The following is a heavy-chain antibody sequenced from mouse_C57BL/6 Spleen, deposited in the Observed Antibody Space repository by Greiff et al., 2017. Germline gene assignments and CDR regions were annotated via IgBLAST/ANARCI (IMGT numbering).Heavy chain of an antibody. Sequence: LQESGAELVRPGTSVKVSCKASGYAFTNYLIEWVKQRPGQGLEWIGVINPGSGGTNYNEKFKGKATLTADKSSSTAYMQLSSLTSEDSAVYFRARGDGNYERWYFNVWGTGTTVTVSS. D-gene: IGHD2-1*01. J-gene: IGHJ1*03. CDR2: INPGSGGT. CDR3: ARGDGNYERWYFNV. CDR1: GYAFTNYL. V-gene: IGHV1-54*01.